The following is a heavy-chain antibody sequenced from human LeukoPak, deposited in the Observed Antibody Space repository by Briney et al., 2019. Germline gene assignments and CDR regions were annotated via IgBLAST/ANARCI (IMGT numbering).Heavy chain of an antibody. CDR2: MSYDGRNT. D-gene: IGHD4-17*01. J-gene: IGHJ4*02. CDR1: GFTFSGYT. V-gene: IGHV3-30*04. Sequence: GGSLRLSCAGSGFTFSGYTIHWVRQAPGKGLEWVAIMSYDGRNTYYADSVKGRFTISRDDSVKMVFLQMNSLRNEDTAVYYCARDSVTTGSYFEFWGQGTLVTVSS. CDR3: ARDSVTTGSYFEF.